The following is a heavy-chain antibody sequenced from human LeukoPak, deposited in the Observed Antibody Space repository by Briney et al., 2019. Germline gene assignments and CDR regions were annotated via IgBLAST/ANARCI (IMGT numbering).Heavy chain of an antibody. D-gene: IGHD5-24*01. CDR3: ARGGREGYNSFAY. J-gene: IGHJ4*02. CDR2: IHDSGTT. V-gene: IGHV4-59*01. Sequence: SETLSLTCTVSGGSISTYYWSWIRQPPGKGLEWIGYIHDSGTTSYNPSLKSRVTISVDMSENQLSLRLTSVSAADMAIYYCARGGREGYNSFAYWGQGTLVTVSS. CDR1: GGSISTYY.